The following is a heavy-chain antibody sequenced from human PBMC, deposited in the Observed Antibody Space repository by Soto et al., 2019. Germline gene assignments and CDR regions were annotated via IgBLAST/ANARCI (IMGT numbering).Heavy chain of an antibody. Sequence: QVQLVQSGAEVKKPGSSVKVSCKASGGTFSSYAISWVRQAPGQGLEWMGGIIPIFGTANYAQKFQGRVTITADEATSKAYMELSSLRSEDTAVYYCARAESGDRSSTSCYHYYYYDGMDVWGQGTTVTVSS. CDR2: IIPIFGTA. D-gene: IGHD2-2*01. CDR3: ARAESGDRSSTSCYHYYYYDGMDV. V-gene: IGHV1-69*01. CDR1: GGTFSSYA. J-gene: IGHJ6*02.